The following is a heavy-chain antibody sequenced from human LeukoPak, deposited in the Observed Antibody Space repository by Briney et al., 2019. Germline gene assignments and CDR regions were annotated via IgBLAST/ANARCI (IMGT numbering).Heavy chain of an antibody. CDR1: GFTIGDYA. V-gene: IGHV3-9*01. D-gene: IGHD4-17*01. Sequence: GRSLRLSCAASGFTIGDYAMHWVRQAPGKGLEWVSGISWNSGSICYADSVKGRFTISRDNAKNSLYLQMNSLRAEDTALYYCAKDIYGDYVFYYFDYWGQGTLVTVSS. CDR2: ISWNSGSI. CDR3: AKDIYGDYVFYYFDY. J-gene: IGHJ4*02.